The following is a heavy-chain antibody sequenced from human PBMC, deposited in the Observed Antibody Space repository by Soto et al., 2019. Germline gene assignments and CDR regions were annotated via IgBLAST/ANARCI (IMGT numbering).Heavy chain of an antibody. Sequence: SETLSLTCTVSGGSISSYYWSWIRQPPGKGLEWIGYIYYSGSTNYNPSLKSRVTISVDTSKNQFSLKLSSVTAADTAVYYCARSGRTTSPRPYYYSYMDVWGKGTTVTVSS. CDR2: IYYSGST. CDR3: ARSGRTTSPRPYYYSYMDV. D-gene: IGHD1-7*01. J-gene: IGHJ6*03. V-gene: IGHV4-59*01. CDR1: GGSISSYY.